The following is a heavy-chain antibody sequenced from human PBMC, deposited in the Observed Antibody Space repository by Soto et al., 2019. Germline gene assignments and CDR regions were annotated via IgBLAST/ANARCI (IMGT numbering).Heavy chain of an antibody. Sequence: GGSLRLSCAASGFTFGSYAMSWVRQAPGKGLEWVSLVTYSGANTYYAGSVTGRFTISRDNSRNTLYLQMSSLRVEDTAVYYCATPSLSTGGYSSFDSWGRGTLVTSPQ. CDR1: GFTFGSYA. CDR3: ATPSLSTGGYSSFDS. D-gene: IGHD1-26*01. J-gene: IGHJ4*02. CDR2: VTYSGANT. V-gene: IGHV3-23*01.